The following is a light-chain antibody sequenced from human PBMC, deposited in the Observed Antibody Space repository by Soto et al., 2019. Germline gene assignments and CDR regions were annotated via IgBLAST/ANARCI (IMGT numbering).Light chain of an antibody. Sequence: DIVMTQSPDSLAVSLGERATINCKSSQSVFSNSKNINYFAWYQQKPGQPPKLLFYWASSREPGVPDRFRGSGSGTDFTLTISSLQVEDVAVYYCQQYTDWPWGTFGGGTKVGIK. CDR1: QSVFSNSKNINY. V-gene: IGKV4-1*01. CDR3: QQYTDWPWGT. CDR2: WAS. J-gene: IGKJ4*01.